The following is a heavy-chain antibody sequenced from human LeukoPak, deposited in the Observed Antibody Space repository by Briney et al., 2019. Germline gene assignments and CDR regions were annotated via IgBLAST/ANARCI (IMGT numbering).Heavy chain of an antibody. CDR3: ANLPALLGYFDY. J-gene: IGHJ4*02. CDR1: GFTFSNYA. Sequence: RPGGSLRLSCAASGFTFSNYAMHWVRRAPGKGLEWVAVISYDGSNKYYADSVKGRFTISRDNSKNTLYLQMNSLRAEDTAVYYCANLPALLGYFDYWGQGTLVTVSS. D-gene: IGHD1-26*01. CDR2: ISYDGSNK. V-gene: IGHV3-30-3*01.